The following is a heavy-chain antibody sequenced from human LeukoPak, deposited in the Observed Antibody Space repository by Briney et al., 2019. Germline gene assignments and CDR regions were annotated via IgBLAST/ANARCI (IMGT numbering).Heavy chain of an antibody. V-gene: IGHV4-59*01. Sequence: SETLSLTCTVSGGSISSYYWSWIRQPPGKGLEWIGYIYYSGSTNYNPSLKSRVTISVGTSKNQFSLKLSSVTAADTAVYYCAREPGGSYYGSYFDYWGQGTLVTVSS. J-gene: IGHJ4*02. D-gene: IGHD1-26*01. CDR1: GGSISSYY. CDR2: IYYSGST. CDR3: AREPGGSYYGSYFDY.